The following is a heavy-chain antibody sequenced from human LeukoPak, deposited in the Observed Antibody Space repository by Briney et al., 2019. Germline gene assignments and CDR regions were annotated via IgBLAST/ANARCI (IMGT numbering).Heavy chain of an antibody. J-gene: IGHJ4*02. CDR1: GGSFSGYY. Sequence: SETLSLTCAVYGGSFSGYYWSWIRQPPGKGLEWIGEINHSGSTNYNPSLKSRVTISVDTSKSQFSLKLSSVTAADTAVYYCASFFGGTAGFNWGQGTLVTVSS. CDR2: INHSGST. V-gene: IGHV4-34*01. CDR3: ASFFGGTAGFN. D-gene: IGHD1-1*01.